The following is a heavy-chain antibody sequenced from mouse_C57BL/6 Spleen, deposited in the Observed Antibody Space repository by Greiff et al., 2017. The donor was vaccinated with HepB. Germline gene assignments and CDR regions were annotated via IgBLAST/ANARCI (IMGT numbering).Heavy chain of an antibody. CDR1: GYTFTSYT. D-gene: IGHD2-2*01. Sequence: VQLQQSGAELARPGASVKMSCKASGYTFTSYTMHWVKQRPGQGLEWIGYINPSSGYTKYNQKFKDKATLTADKSSSTAYMQLSSLTSEDSAVYYCARGVAVTTGPSWFAYWGQGTPVTVAA. CDR2: INPSSGYT. V-gene: IGHV1-4*01. CDR3: ARGVAVTTGPSWFAY. J-gene: IGHJ3*01.